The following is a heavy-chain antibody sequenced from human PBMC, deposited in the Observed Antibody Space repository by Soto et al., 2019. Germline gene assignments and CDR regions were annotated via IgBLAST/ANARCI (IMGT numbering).Heavy chain of an antibody. J-gene: IGHJ6*02. Sequence: QVQLVQSGAEVKKPGASVKVPCKASGYTFTSYYMHWVRQAPGQGLAWMGIINPSGGSTSYAQKFQGRVTMTRDTSTSTVYMELSSLRSEDTAVYYCARGDSGSYSYYYYGMDVWGQGTTVTVSS. D-gene: IGHD1-26*01. V-gene: IGHV1-46*01. CDR1: GYTFTSYY. CDR3: ARGDSGSYSYYYYGMDV. CDR2: INPSGGST.